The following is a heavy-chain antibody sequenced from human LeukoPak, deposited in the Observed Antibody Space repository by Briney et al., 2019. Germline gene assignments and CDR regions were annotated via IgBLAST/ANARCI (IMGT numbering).Heavy chain of an antibody. CDR2: IIDSGNSI. D-gene: IGHD1-26*01. J-gene: IGHJ4*02. CDR3: AKDPIFSGSYGVFDY. Sequence: GGSLRLSCAASGFTFSSCAMSWVRQAPGKGLEWVSSIIDSGNSIYYADSAEGRFTISRDNSKNTLYLQMNSLRAGDTAVYYCAKDPIFSGSYGVFDYWGLGTLVTVSS. V-gene: IGHV3-23*01. CDR1: GFTFSSCA.